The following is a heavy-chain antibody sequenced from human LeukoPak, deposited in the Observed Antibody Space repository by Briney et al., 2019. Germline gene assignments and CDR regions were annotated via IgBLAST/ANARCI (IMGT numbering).Heavy chain of an antibody. V-gene: IGHV4-30-4*08. CDR1: GGSISSGDYY. D-gene: IGHD3-10*01. CDR3: ARGRRRYYGSGSYMPHAFDI. J-gene: IGHJ3*02. CDR2: IYYSGST. Sequence: SETLSLTCTVSGGSISSGDYYWSWIRQPPGKGLEWIGYIYYSGSTYYNPSLKSRVTISVDTSKNQFSLKLSSVTAADTAVYYCARGRRRYYGSGSYMPHAFDIWGQGTMVTVSS.